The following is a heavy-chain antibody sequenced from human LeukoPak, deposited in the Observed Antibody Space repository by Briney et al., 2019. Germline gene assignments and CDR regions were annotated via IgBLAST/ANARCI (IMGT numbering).Heavy chain of an antibody. D-gene: IGHD3-22*01. V-gene: IGHV3-30-3*01. Sequence: PGGSLRLSCAASGFTFSSYAMHWVRQATGKGLEWVAVISYDGSNKYYADSVKGRFTISRDNSKNTLYLQMNSLRAEDTAVYYCARDPSHYYDSSGYYPYWGQGTLVTVSS. CDR3: ARDPSHYYDSSGYYPY. J-gene: IGHJ4*02. CDR1: GFTFSSYA. CDR2: ISYDGSNK.